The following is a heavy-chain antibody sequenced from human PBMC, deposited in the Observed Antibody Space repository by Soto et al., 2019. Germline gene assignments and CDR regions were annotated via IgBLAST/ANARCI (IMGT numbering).Heavy chain of an antibody. CDR3: AKVRGRARYYDSSGYPDY. D-gene: IGHD3-22*01. J-gene: IGHJ4*02. V-gene: IGHV3-30*18. CDR2: ISYDGSNK. Sequence: PGGSLRLSCAASGFTFSSYGMHWVRQAPGKGLEWVAVISYDGSNKYYADSVKGRFTISRDNSKNTLYLQMNSLRAEDTAVYYCAKVRGRARYYDSSGYPDYWGQGTLVTV. CDR1: GFTFSSYG.